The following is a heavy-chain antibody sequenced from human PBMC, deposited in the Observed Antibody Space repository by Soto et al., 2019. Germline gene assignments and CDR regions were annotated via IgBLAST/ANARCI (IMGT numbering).Heavy chain of an antibody. J-gene: IGHJ6*02. V-gene: IGHV3-7*03. CDR2: IKQDGSEK. Sequence: GGSLRLSCAASGFTFSSYWMSWVRQAPGKGLEWVANIKQDGSEKYYVDSVKGRFTISRDNAKNSLYLQMNSLRAEDTAVYYCARTVVVPAAPNLMDVWGQGTTVTVSS. D-gene: IGHD2-2*01. CDR1: GFTFSSYW. CDR3: ARTVVVPAAPNLMDV.